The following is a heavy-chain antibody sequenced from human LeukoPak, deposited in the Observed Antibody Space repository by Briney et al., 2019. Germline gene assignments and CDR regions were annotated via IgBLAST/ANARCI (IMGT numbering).Heavy chain of an antibody. D-gene: IGHD2-21*02. V-gene: IGHV4-59*12. CDR2: IYYSGST. CDR1: GGSISSYY. J-gene: IGHJ4*02. CDR3: ARATYCGGDCYPPEYYFDY. Sequence: PAETLSLTCTVSGGSISSYYWSWIRQPPGKGLEWIGYIYYSGSTNYNPSLKSRVTISVDTSKNQFSLKLSSVTAADTAVYYCARATYCGGDCYPPEYYFDYWGQGTLVTVSS.